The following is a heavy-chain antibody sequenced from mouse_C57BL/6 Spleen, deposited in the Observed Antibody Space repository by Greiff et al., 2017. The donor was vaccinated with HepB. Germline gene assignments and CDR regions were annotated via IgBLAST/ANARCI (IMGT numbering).Heavy chain of an antibody. CDR1: GYTFTSYG. CDR2: IYPRSGNT. J-gene: IGHJ4*01. Sequence: QVQLQQPGAELVMPGASVKLSCKASGYTFTSYGISWVKQRTGQGLEWIGEIYPRSGNTYYNEKFKGKATLTADKSSSTAYMELRRLTSEDSAVYFCARRGGSMDYWGHGTSVTVSS. CDR3: ARRGGSMDY. V-gene: IGHV1-81*01.